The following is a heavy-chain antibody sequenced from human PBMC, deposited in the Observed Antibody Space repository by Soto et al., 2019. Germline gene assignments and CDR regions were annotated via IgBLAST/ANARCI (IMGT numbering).Heavy chain of an antibody. CDR2: MCGSGGNT. J-gene: IGHJ1*01. CDR3: TYHPLWGSMIPFQH. CDR1: GFTFSSYA. V-gene: IGHV3-23*01. D-gene: IGHD3-22*01. Sequence: EVQLLESGGGLVQPGGSLRLSCVASGFTFSSYAMSWVRQAPGKGLEWVSAMCGSGGNTYYADSVKGRVTISRDSSENTLYLQMNSLRVDDTAVYYSTYHPLWGSMIPFQHWGQGTLVTVCS.